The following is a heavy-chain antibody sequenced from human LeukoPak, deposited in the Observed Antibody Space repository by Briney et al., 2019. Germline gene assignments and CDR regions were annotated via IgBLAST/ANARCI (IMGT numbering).Heavy chain of an antibody. D-gene: IGHD6-13*01. CDR2: IIPIFGTA. CDR3: ARERDSSSWYSFDY. CDR1: GGTFSSYA. Sequence: GSSVNVSFTASGGTFSSYAISWVRQAPGQGLEWMGGIIPIFGTANYAQKFQGRVTITADESTSTAYMELSSLRSEDTAVYYCARERDSSSWYSFDYWGQGTLVTVSS. J-gene: IGHJ4*02. V-gene: IGHV1-69*01.